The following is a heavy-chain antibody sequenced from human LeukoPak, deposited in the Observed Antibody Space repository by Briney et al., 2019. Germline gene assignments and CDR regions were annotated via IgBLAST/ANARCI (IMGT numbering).Heavy chain of an antibody. CDR3: VGEVGSRQMNS. CDR2: ISYDGSFQ. Sequence: GGSLRLSCSVSGFTFSSHAMHWVRQAPGEGLECVAYISYDGSFQYHADSVKGRFTISRDNSKDILYLQMNSLRVDDSATYYCVGEVGSRQMNSWGQGTLVTVSS. D-gene: IGHD1-26*01. V-gene: IGHV3-30-3*01. J-gene: IGHJ5*02. CDR1: GFTFSSHA.